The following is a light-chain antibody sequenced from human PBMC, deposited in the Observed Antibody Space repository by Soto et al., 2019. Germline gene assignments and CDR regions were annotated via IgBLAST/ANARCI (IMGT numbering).Light chain of an antibody. J-gene: IGKJ2*01. CDR3: QHYSHTPYT. CDR2: GSS. CDR1: QNIGSDY. V-gene: IGKV3-20*01. Sequence: DIVLTQYPVTLSLSPGDSATLSCRASQNIGSDYLALYQQKPGPAPRLLIYGSSRRATGTPDRFRASGSGTGFPLTIVRLEPEDFEVFYCQHYSHTPYTFGQGTKLDIK.